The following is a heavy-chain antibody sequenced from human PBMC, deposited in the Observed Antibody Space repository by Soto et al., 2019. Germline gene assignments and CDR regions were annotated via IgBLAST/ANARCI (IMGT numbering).Heavy chain of an antibody. Sequence: GASVKVSCKASGYTLTSYGISWVRQAPGQGLEWMGWISAYNGNTNYAQKLQGRVTMTTDTSTSTAYMELRSLRSDDTAVYYCARGLSEYYYYYYGMDVWGQGTTVTVSS. J-gene: IGHJ6*02. CDR2: ISAYNGNT. CDR3: ARGLSEYYYYYYGMDV. V-gene: IGHV1-18*01. CDR1: GYTLTSYG.